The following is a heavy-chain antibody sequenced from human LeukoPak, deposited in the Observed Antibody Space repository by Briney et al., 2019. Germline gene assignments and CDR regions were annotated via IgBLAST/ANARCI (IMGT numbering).Heavy chain of an antibody. CDR1: GFTFSNYG. V-gene: IGHV3-33*01. CDR3: ARDLFDSSADY. Sequence: PGRSLRLSCAASGFTFSNYGMHWVRQAPGKGLEWVAVIWYDGSNKYYADSVGRFTISRDNSKNTLYLQMNSLRAEDTAVYYCARDLFDSSADYWGQGTLVTVSS. CDR2: IWYDGSNK. J-gene: IGHJ4*02. D-gene: IGHD3-22*01.